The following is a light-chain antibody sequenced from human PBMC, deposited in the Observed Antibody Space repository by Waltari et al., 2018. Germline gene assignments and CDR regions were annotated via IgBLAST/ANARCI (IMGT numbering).Light chain of an antibody. V-gene: IGLV3-1*01. CDR3: QAWDIKNVI. Sequence: SYELTQAHSVSVSPGQTATITCSGYKLENKLTSWYQQKPGQSPVLVLYQDTKRPAGIAGRCSGSNSGDTATLTITGTQTTDEADYYCQAWDIKNVIFGGGTKLTVL. J-gene: IGLJ2*01. CDR2: QDT. CDR1: KLENKL.